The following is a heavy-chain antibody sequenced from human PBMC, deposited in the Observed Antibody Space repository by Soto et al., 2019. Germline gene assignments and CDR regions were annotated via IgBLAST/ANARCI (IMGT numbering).Heavy chain of an antibody. J-gene: IGHJ3*02. Sequence: GGSLRLSCAASGFTFSDYYMSWIRQAPGKGLEWVSYIRSRGSTIYYADSVKGRFTISRDNAKNSLYLQMNSLRAEDTAFFYFARDAFFTTDPDAFNIWGQGTMVTVSS. V-gene: IGHV3-11*01. CDR3: ARDAFFTTDPDAFNI. CDR2: IRSRGSTI. D-gene: IGHD3-16*01. CDR1: GFTFSDYY.